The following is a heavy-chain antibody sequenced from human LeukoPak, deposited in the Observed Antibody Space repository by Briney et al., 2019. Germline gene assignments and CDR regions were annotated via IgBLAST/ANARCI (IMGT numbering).Heavy chain of an antibody. CDR3: ARTYYDFWSGYYFVGENYFDY. CDR1: GYTFTSYG. D-gene: IGHD3-3*01. Sequence: GAAVKVSCKASGYTFTSYGISWVRQAPGRGLEWMGWISAYNGNTNYAQKLQVRVTMTTDTSTSTAYMELRSLRSDDTAVYYCARTYYDFWSGYYFVGENYFDYWGQGTLVTVSS. CDR2: ISAYNGNT. J-gene: IGHJ4*02. V-gene: IGHV1-18*01.